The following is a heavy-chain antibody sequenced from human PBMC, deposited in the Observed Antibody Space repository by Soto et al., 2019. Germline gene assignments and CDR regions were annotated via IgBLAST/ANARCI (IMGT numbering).Heavy chain of an antibody. D-gene: IGHD3-9*01. V-gene: IGHV5-51*01. Sequence: GESLKISCKGSGYSFTSYWIGWVRQMPGKGLEWMGIIYPGDSDTRYSPSFQGQATISADKSISTAYLQWSSLKASDTAMYYCARGFRDDILPGPYMDVWGKGTTVTVSS. CDR2: IYPGDSDT. CDR1: GYSFTSYW. J-gene: IGHJ6*03. CDR3: ARGFRDDILPGPYMDV.